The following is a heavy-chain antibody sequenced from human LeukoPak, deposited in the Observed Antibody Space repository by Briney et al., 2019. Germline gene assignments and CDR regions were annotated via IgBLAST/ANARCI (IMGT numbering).Heavy chain of an antibody. CDR2: MNPNSVNT. J-gene: IGHJ4*02. CDR3: ARGGGRLRTIFGVVNHYYFDY. Sequence: ASVKVPCKASGYTFTSYDINWVRQATGQGLEWMGWMNPNSVNTVYAQTFQGRVTMTRNTSISTAYMELSSLRSEDTAVYYCARGGGRLRTIFGVVNHYYFDYWGQGTLVTVSS. CDR1: GYTFTSYD. D-gene: IGHD3-3*01. V-gene: IGHV1-8*01.